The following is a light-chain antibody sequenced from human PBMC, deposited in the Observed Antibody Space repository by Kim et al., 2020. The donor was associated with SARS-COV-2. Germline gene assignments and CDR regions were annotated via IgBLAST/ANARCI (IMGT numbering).Light chain of an antibody. V-gene: IGLV3-19*01. CDR2: GKH. CDR1: SLRGYY. J-gene: IGLJ2*01. Sequence: SSELTQDPAVSVALGQTVRITCQGDSLRGYYASWYQQKPGQAPVPVIYGKHNRPSGIPARFSGASSGNTASLTITGAQAEDEADYYCNSRDSSGNHLGVFGGGTQLTVL. CDR3: NSRDSSGNHLGV.